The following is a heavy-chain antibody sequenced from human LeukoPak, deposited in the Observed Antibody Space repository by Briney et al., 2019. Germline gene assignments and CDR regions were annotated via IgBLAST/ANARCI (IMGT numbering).Heavy chain of an antibody. J-gene: IGHJ4*02. CDR1: GGSVSSGSYY. CDR2: IYYSGST. D-gene: IGHD3-22*01. V-gene: IGHV4-61*01. Sequence: SETLSLTCTVSGGSVSSGSYYWSWIRQPPGKGLKWIGYIYYSGSTNYNPSLKSRVTISVDTSKNQFSLKLSSVTAADTAVYYCARGEQTYYYDSSGYYDYWGQGTLVTVSS. CDR3: ARGEQTYYYDSSGYYDY.